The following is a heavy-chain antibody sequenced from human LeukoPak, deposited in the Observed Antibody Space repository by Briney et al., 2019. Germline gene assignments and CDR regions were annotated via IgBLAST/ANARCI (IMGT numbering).Heavy chain of an antibody. D-gene: IGHD6-6*01. V-gene: IGHV3-21*01. Sequence: GGSLRLSCAASGFTLSSYTVNWVRQAPGKGLEWVSSISSSSTWIYYADSVKGRFTISRDNAKNSLYLQMNTLRAEDTAVYYCATDGGSSYPNAINIWGQGTMATVSS. CDR1: GFTLSSYT. CDR3: ATDGGSSYPNAINI. J-gene: IGHJ3*02. CDR2: ISSSSTWI.